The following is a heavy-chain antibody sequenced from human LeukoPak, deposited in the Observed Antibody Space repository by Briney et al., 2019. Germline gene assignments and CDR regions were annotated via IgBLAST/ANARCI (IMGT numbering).Heavy chain of an antibody. CDR2: IYYSGST. CDR1: GGSISSYY. CDR3: ARDLGYGSGSPNRIYGMDV. J-gene: IGHJ6*02. V-gene: IGHV4-59*01. Sequence: SETLSLTCTVSGGSISSYYWSWIRQPPGKGLEWIGYIYYSGSTNYNPSLKSRVTISVDTSKNQLSLKLSSVTAADTAVYYCARDLGYGSGSPNRIYGMDVWGQGTTVTVSS. D-gene: IGHD3-10*01.